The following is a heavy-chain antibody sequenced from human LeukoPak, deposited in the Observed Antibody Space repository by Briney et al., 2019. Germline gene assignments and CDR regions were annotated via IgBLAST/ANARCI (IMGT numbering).Heavy chain of an antibody. J-gene: IGHJ1*01. D-gene: IGHD4-17*01. V-gene: IGHV3-21*01. CDR1: GFTFSSYS. CDR2: ISSSSSYI. Sequence: GGSLRLSCAASGFTFSSYSMNWVPQAPGKGLEWVSSISSSSSYIYYADSVKGRFTISRDNAKNSLYLQMNSLRAEDTAVYYCARDYGDYPGYFQHWGQGTLVTVSS. CDR3: ARDYGDYPGYFQH.